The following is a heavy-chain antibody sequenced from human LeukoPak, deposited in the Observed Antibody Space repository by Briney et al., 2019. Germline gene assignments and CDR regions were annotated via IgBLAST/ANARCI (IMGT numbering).Heavy chain of an antibody. CDR2: INSDGINT. CDR1: GFTFSNYW. Sequence: GGSLRLSCAASGFTFSNYWMHWVRQAPGKGLVWVSRINSDGINTSYADSVKGRFTISRDKAKNTLNLQMNSLRAEDTAVYYCARDLGQYYDTSDNWFDPWGQGTLVTVSS. D-gene: IGHD3-22*01. J-gene: IGHJ5*02. CDR3: ARDLGQYYDTSDNWFDP. V-gene: IGHV3-74*01.